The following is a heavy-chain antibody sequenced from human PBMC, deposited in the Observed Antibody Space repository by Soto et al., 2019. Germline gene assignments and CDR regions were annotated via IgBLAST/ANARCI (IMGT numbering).Heavy chain of an antibody. V-gene: IGHV4-34*01. CDR3: ARTSEDDYYYYGMDV. J-gene: IGHJ6*02. CDR1: GGSFSGYY. Sequence: SETLSLTCAVYGGSFSGYYWSWIRQPPGKGLEWIGEINHSGSTNYNPSLKSRVTISVDTSKNQFSLKLSSVTAADTAVYYCARTSEDDYYYYGMDVWGQGTTVTVSS. CDR2: INHSGST.